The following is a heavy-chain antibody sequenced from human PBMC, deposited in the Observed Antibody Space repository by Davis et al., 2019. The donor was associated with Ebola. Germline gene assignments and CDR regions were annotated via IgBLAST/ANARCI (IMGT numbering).Heavy chain of an antibody. J-gene: IGHJ2*01. CDR1: GFIFTSYS. Sequence: GESLKISCAASGFIFTSYSMNWVRQAPGKGLEWISYISSGGSTIYYADSVKGRFTISRDNGKNSLYLQMNSLRDEDTAVYYCARVRGVCTNGVCSPYWYFDLWDRGTLVTVSS. V-gene: IGHV3-48*02. D-gene: IGHD2-8*01. CDR2: ISSGGSTI. CDR3: ARVRGVCTNGVCSPYWYFDL.